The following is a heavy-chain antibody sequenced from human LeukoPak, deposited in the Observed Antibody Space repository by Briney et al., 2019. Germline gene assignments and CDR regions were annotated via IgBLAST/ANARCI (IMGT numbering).Heavy chain of an antibody. D-gene: IGHD2-21*02. V-gene: IGHV3-49*04. Sequence: PGGSLRLSCAASGFTFSRYSMNWVRQAPGKGLEWVGFIRSKAYGGTTEYAASVKGRFTISRDDSKSIAYLQMNSLKTEDTAVYYCTRDVGFYCGGDCYPYYYYMDVWGKGTTVTISS. J-gene: IGHJ6*03. CDR2: IRSKAYGGTT. CDR1: GFTFSRYS. CDR3: TRDVGFYCGGDCYPYYYYMDV.